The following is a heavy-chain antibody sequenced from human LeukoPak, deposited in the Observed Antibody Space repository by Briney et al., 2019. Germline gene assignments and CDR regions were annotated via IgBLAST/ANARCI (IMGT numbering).Heavy chain of an antibody. CDR2: IDHRGSS. J-gene: IGHJ4*03. Sequence: PSETLSLTCAVHGESFSAYFWSWIRQVPGKELEWIGEIDHRGSSNYNPPLKSRATISVDTSKNHFSLSLTSVTAADTAVYYCATRSSTLAAARCFDDWGQGTVVTVSS. V-gene: IGHV4-34*01. CDR1: GESFSAYF. D-gene: IGHD6-6*01. CDR3: ATRSSTLAAARCFDD.